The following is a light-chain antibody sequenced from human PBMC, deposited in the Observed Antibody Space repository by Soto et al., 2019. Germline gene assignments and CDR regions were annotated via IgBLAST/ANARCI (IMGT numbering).Light chain of an antibody. CDR3: QQCGRSST. CDR2: GAS. V-gene: IGKV3-20*01. Sequence: IVLNQAPGPLALYPGAGATLSCRASPTFSNSFLSWFQQIPGQAPRLLIYGASMRATGIPDRFSGSGSGTDFTLTISIVQPYHYAFYYCQQCGRSSTFGHGTRLEIK. J-gene: IGKJ5*01. CDR1: PTFSNSF.